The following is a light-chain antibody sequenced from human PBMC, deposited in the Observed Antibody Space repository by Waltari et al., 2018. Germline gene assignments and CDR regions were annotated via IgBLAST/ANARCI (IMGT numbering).Light chain of an antibody. CDR3: QQRSNWPPT. V-gene: IGKV3-11*01. CDR1: QRVSSY. CDR2: DAS. Sequence: EIVLTQSPATLSLSPGESATLSCRASQRVSSYLAWYQQKPGQAPRLLIYDASNRATGIPARFSGSGSGTDFTLTISSLEPEDFAVYYCQQRSNWPPTFGGGTKVEIK. J-gene: IGKJ4*01.